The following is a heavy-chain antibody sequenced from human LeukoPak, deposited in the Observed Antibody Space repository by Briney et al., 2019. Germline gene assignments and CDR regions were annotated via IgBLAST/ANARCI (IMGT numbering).Heavy chain of an antibody. V-gene: IGHV3-23*01. D-gene: IGHD3-9*01. CDR3: AKEAGAYYDILTGYYISGAFDI. Sequence: GGSLRLSCAASGFTFSSYAMSWVRQAPGKGLEWVSAISGTGGTTYYADSVKGRFTISRDNSKNTLYLQMNSLRAEDTAVYYCAKEAGAYYDILTGYYISGAFDIWGQGAMVTVSS. CDR2: ISGTGGTT. CDR1: GFTFSSYA. J-gene: IGHJ3*02.